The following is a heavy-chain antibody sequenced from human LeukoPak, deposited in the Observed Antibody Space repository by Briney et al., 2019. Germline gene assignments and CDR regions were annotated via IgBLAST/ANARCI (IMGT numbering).Heavy chain of an antibody. Sequence: GGSLRLSCAASGFTLSSYSMDWVRQAPGKGLEWVAVISYDGSNKYYADSVKGRFTISRDNPKNTLYLQMNSLRAEDTAVYYCARDLGRYCSSTSCYKENNWFDPWGQGTLVTVSS. D-gene: IGHD2-2*02. CDR3: ARDLGRYCSSTSCYKENNWFDP. J-gene: IGHJ5*02. CDR1: GFTLSSYS. CDR2: ISYDGSNK. V-gene: IGHV3-30*03.